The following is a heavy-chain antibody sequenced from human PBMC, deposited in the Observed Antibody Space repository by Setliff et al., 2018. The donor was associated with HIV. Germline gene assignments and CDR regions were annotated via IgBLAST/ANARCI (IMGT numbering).Heavy chain of an antibody. Sequence: GGSLRLSCAASGFVFSHYYMSWVRQAPGKGLEWIPSISSDSRYIYHADSMKGRFTISRDNAKKLVYLQMNSLRAEDTAIYYCARDRASSGYYARFDHWGQGTLVTVSS. J-gene: IGHJ4*02. D-gene: IGHD3-22*01. V-gene: IGHV3-21*01. CDR2: ISSDSRYI. CDR3: ARDRASSGYYARFDH. CDR1: GFVFSHYY.